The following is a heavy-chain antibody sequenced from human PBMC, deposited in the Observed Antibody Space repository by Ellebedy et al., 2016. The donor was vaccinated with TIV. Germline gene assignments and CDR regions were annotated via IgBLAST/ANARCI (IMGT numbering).Heavy chain of an antibody. Sequence: GGSLRLSCAVSGFTFSDYYMIWIRQAPGKGLEWVSYISNSGSTIYYADSMKGRFTISRDNAKNSLSLLMNSLRAEDTAVYYCARDARFIDQQHNWFDPWGQGTLVTVSS. V-gene: IGHV3-11*01. CDR3: ARDARFIDQQHNWFDP. J-gene: IGHJ5*02. CDR2: ISNSGSTI. CDR1: GFTFSDYY. D-gene: IGHD2-2*01.